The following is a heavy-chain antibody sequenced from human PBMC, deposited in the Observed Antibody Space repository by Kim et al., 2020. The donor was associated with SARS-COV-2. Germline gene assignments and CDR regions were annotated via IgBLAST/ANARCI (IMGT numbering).Heavy chain of an antibody. J-gene: IGHJ6*02. CDR3: ASRFLEWASYYYYGMDV. CDR2: INTNTGNP. V-gene: IGHV7-4-1*02. D-gene: IGHD3-3*01. Sequence: ASVKVSCKASGYTFTSYAMNWVRQAPGQGLEWMGWINTNTGNPTYAQGFTGRFVFSLDTSVSTAYLQISSLKAEDTAVYYCASRFLEWASYYYYGMDVWGQGTTVTVSS. CDR1: GYTFTSYA.